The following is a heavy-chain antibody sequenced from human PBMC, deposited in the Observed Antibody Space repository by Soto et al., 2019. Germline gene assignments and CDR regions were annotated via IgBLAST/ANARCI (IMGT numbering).Heavy chain of an antibody. J-gene: IGHJ4*02. CDR3: AREGRGKKAGYNGLVSLGY. CDR1: GSRFSNYV. CDR2: IIPILNYT. V-gene: IGHV1-69*06. D-gene: IGHD2-2*02. Sequence: QVQLVQSGAEVKTPGSSLKVSCKVSGSRFSNYVISWVRQAPGHGLEWLGRIIPILNYTKYAQNFQARVTITGDKTTSTASLELSSLRSDDTAVYYCAREGRGKKAGYNGLVSLGYWGQGTLVTVSS.